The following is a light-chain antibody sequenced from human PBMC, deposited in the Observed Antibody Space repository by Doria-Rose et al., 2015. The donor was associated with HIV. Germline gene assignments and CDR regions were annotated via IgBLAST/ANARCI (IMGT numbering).Light chain of an antibody. Sequence: TQSPESLGMSLGERATLNCKSNQSLLYTSKNYLAWYQQKPGQPPKLLIYWASTRQSEVPARFSVSGSGTDFTLTISSLEAEDVAVYYCQQYYDTPSFGPGTTVDI. CDR2: WAS. CDR1: QSLLYTSKNY. CDR3: QQYYDTPS. V-gene: IGKV4-1*01. J-gene: IGKJ3*01.